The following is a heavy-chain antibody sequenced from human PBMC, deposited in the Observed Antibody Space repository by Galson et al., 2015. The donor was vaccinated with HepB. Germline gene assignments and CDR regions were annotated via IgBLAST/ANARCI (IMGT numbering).Heavy chain of an antibody. J-gene: IGHJ5*02. CDR1: GFTFSSYW. CDR3: ARGSPNYYGSGSYRWFDP. V-gene: IGHV3-7*03. D-gene: IGHD3-10*01. CDR2: IKQDGSEK. Sequence: SLRLSCAASGFTFSSYWMSWVRQAPGKGLEWVANIKQDGSEKYYVDSVKGRFTISRDNAKNSLYLQMNSLRAEDTAVYYCARGSPNYYGSGSYRWFDPWGQGTLVTVSS.